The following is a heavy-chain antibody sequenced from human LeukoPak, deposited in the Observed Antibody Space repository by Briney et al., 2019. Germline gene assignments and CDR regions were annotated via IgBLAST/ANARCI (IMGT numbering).Heavy chain of an antibody. CDR2: IWYDGSNK. V-gene: IGHV3-33*01. D-gene: IGHD3-3*01. CDR1: GFTFSSYG. CDR3: ARDRSYDFWSGYSTPDY. Sequence: LSGGSLRLSCAASGFTFSSYGMPWVRQAPGKGLEWVAVIWYDGSNKYYADSVKGRFTISRDNSKNTLDLQMNSLGAEDTAVYYCARDRSYDFWSGYSTPDYWGQGTLVTASS. J-gene: IGHJ4*02.